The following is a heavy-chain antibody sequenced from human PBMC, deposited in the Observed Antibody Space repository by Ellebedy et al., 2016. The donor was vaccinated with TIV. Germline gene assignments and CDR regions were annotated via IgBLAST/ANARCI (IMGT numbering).Heavy chain of an antibody. CDR3: EKDALITMAYGMDV. V-gene: IGHV3-13*01. J-gene: IGHJ6*02. CDR2: IGTAGDT. D-gene: IGHD3-10*01. CDR1: GSTFSRYD. Sequence: PGGSLRLSCAASGSTFSRYDMPWVRQPTGEGLEWASTIGTAGDTYYPDSVRGRFTISRENAKNSLYLQMNSLRAEDTAIYYGEKDALITMAYGMDVWGQGTTVTVSS.